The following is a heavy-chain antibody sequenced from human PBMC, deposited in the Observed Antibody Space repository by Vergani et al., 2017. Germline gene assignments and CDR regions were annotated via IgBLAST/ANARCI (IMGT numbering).Heavy chain of an antibody. J-gene: IGHJ6*03. CDR1: GFTFTSYW. D-gene: IGHD4-11*01. CDR3: ARHLLTTRGNYMDV. CDR2: IYPGDSDT. V-gene: IGHV5-51*01. Sequence: EVQLLESGGGLVQPGGSLRLSCAASGFTFTSYWIGWVRQMPGKGLEWMGIIYPGDSDTRYSPSFQGQVTISADKSISTAYLQWSSLKASDTAMYYCARHLLTTRGNYMDVWGKGTTVTVSS.